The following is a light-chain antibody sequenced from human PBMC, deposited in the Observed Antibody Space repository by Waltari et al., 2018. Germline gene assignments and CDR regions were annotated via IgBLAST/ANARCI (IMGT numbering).Light chain of an antibody. CDR1: SSDVGAYTY. J-gene: IGLJ3*02. V-gene: IGLV2-14*03. CDR2: DVS. CDR3: SSYTITNTRV. Sequence: QSALTQPASVSGSPGQSITISCSGSSSDVGAYTYVSWYQQHPGKAPRLLIHDVSIRPSGVSNRVSGSKSGNTASLAISGLQAEDEADYYCSSYTITNTRVFGGGTKVTVL.